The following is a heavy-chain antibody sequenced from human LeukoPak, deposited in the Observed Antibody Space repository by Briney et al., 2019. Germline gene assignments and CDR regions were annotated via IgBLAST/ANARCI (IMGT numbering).Heavy chain of an antibody. CDR1: GVSISSSNSY. CDR2: IYYSGNT. D-gene: IGHD3-22*01. CDR3: ARHLGSSGYYSLDY. J-gene: IGHJ4*02. V-gene: IGHV4-39*01. Sequence: SETLSLTCTVSGVSISSSNSYWGWIRQPPGKGLEWIGSIYYSGNTYYNASLKSQVSISIDTSKNQFSLKLTSVTAADTAVYYCARHLGSSGYYSLDYWGQGILVTVSS.